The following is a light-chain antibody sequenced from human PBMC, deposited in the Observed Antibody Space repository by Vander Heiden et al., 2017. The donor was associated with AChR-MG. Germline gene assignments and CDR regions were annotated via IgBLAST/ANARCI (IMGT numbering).Light chain of an antibody. Sequence: DIQMTQSPSTLSASVGDRVTITCRASQRISSWLAWYKQKPGKAPKLLIYKASSLESGVPSRFSGSGYGTEFTLTISSLQPDDFAPYYCQQYKSFSPYTFGQRTKLEIK. J-gene: IGKJ2*01. CDR2: KAS. V-gene: IGKV1-5*03. CDR3: QQYKSFSPYT. CDR1: QRISSW.